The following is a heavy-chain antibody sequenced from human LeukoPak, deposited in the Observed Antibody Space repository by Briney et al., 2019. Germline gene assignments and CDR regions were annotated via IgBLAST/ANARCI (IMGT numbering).Heavy chain of an antibody. V-gene: IGHV4-31*03. D-gene: IGHD3-10*01. J-gene: IGHJ6*03. CDR3: ARWFGDPDPGDNYMDV. CDR2: IFYSGST. Sequence: TSETLSLTCTVSGGSMKSGIYYCSWIRKHPGKGLEWLGYIFYSGSTYYNPSLKSRISISVDTSKNQFSLRLTSVTAADTAVYYCARWFGDPDPGDNYMDVWGNGTTVTVSS. CDR1: GGSMKSGIYY.